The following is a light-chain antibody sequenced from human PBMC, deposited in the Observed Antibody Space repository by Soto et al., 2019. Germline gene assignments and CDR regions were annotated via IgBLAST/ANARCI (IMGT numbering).Light chain of an antibody. Sequence: QSALTQPAPVSGSPGQSITISCTGTSSDVGGYNYVSWYQQHPGKAPKLMIYDVNNRPSGVSNRFSGSKSGNTASLTISGLQAEYEADYYCNSYTSSSTYVFGSGTKVTVL. CDR2: DVN. CDR1: SSDVGGYNY. J-gene: IGLJ1*01. CDR3: NSYTSSSTYV. V-gene: IGLV2-14*01.